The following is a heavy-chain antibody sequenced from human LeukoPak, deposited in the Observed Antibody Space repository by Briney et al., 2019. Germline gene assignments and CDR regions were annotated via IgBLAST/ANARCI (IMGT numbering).Heavy chain of an antibody. D-gene: IGHD5-12*01. J-gene: IGHJ4*02. CDR2: ISYDGSNK. Sequence: PGRSLRLSCAASGFSFSSYAMHWVRQAPGKGLEWVAVISYDGSNKYYADSVKGRFTISRDNSKNTLYLQMNSLRAEDTAVYYCARDQWLLPGYWGQGTLVTVSS. CDR1: GFSFSSYA. V-gene: IGHV3-30-3*01. CDR3: ARDQWLLPGY.